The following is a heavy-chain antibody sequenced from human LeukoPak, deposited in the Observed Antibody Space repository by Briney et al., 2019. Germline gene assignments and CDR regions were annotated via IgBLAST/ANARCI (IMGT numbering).Heavy chain of an antibody. CDR1: GGSFSTYY. CDR3: ARAVITFGAPVAKGFDC. CDR2: IYYSGST. J-gene: IGHJ4*02. Sequence: PSETLSFTCTVSGGSFSTYYWSWIRQPPGKGLEWIGYIYYSGSTDYNPSLKSRVTMSLDTSKTQFSLNLSSVTAADTALYYCARAVITFGAPVAKGFDCWGRGTLVTVSS. V-gene: IGHV4-59*01. D-gene: IGHD3-16*01.